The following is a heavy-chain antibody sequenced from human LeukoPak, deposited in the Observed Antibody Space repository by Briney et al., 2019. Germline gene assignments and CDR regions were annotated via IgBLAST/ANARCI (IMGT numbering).Heavy chain of an antibody. J-gene: IGHJ4*02. D-gene: IGHD3-22*01. V-gene: IGHV3-53*05. CDR2: SYSGGSS. CDR3: AKDRGWVDSSGYSLDY. Sequence: GGSLRLSCAASGFTVSTNYMSWVRQAPGKGLEWVSVSYSGGSSYYADSVKGRFTISRDNAKKSLYLQMNSLRAEDTAVYYCAKDRGWVDSSGYSLDYWGQGTLVTVSS. CDR1: GFTVSTNY.